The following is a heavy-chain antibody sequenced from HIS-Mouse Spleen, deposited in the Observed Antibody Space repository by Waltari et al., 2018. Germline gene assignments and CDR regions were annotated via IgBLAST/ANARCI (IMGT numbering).Heavy chain of an antibody. CDR2: INHSGST. J-gene: IGHJ4*02. CDR1: GGSFSGYY. Sequence: QVQLQQWGAGLLKPSETLSFTCAVYGGSFSGYYCRWIRQPPGKGLEWIGEINHSGSTNYNPSLKSRVTISVDTSKNQFSLKLSSVTAADTAVYYCARSSNYGDYGEIDYWGQGTLVTVSS. D-gene: IGHD4-17*01. V-gene: IGHV4-34*01. CDR3: ARSSNYGDYGEIDY.